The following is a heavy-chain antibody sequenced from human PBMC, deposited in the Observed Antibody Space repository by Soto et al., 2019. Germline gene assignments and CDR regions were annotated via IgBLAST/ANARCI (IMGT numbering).Heavy chain of an antibody. CDR3: ARGYVTMVRGVIVSWFDP. J-gene: IGHJ5*02. V-gene: IGHV4-34*01. Sequence: SETLSLTCAVYGGSFSGYYWSWIRQPPGKGLEWIGEINHSGSTNYNPSLKSRVTISVDTSKNQFSLKLSSVTAADTAVYYCARGYVTMVRGVIVSWFDPWGQGTLVTVS. CDR1: GGSFSGYY. CDR2: INHSGST. D-gene: IGHD3-10*01.